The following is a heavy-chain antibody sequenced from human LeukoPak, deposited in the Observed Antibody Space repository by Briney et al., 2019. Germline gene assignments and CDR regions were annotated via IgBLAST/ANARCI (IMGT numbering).Heavy chain of an antibody. Sequence: GGSLRLSCAASGLTFSVYTMSWVRQAPGKGLEWVSAISGNGGSAYYADSVKGRFTISRDNSKTTLYLQMNSLTAEDTAVYYCAKLGDFGYWGQGILVTVSS. V-gene: IGHV3-23*01. CDR2: ISGNGGSA. CDR3: AKLGDFGY. J-gene: IGHJ4*02. CDR1: GLTFSVYT. D-gene: IGHD3-16*01.